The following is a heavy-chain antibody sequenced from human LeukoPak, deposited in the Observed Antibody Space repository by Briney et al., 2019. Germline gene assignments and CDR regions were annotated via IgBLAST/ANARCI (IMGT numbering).Heavy chain of an antibody. V-gene: IGHV4-34*01. CDR2: INHSRST. Sequence: SETLSLTCAVYGGSFSGYYWSWIRQPPGKGLEWIGEINHSRSTNYNPSLKSRVTISVDTSKNQFSLKLSSVTAADTAVYYCARGLRSVVAATTLYYYGMDVWGQGTTVTVSS. J-gene: IGHJ6*02. CDR3: ARGLRSVVAATTLYYYGMDV. CDR1: GGSFSGYY. D-gene: IGHD2-15*01.